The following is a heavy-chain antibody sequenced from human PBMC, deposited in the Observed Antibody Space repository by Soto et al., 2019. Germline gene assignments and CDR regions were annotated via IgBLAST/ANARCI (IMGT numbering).Heavy chain of an antibody. V-gene: IGHV1-3*01. CDR3: ARTEPSSIAARPRLFFYFDY. Sequence: GASVKVSCKASGYTFTSYAMHWVRQAPGQRLEWMGWINAGNGNTKYSQKFQGRVTITRDTSASTAYMELSSLRSEDTAVYYCARTEPSSIAARPRLFFYFDYWGQGTLVTVSS. J-gene: IGHJ4*02. D-gene: IGHD6-6*01. CDR2: INAGNGNT. CDR1: GYTFTSYA.